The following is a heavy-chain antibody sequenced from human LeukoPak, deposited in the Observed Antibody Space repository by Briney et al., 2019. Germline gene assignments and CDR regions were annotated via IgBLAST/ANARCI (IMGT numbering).Heavy chain of an antibody. Sequence: GGSLRLSCAASGFTVSSNYMSWVRQAPGKGLEWVSVINSGGNSHYADSVKGRFIISRDNSKNTLYLQMNSLRAEDTAVYYCARDRYCSGGSCYGNFDHWGQGTLVTVSS. J-gene: IGHJ4*02. CDR3: ARDRYCSGGSCYGNFDH. D-gene: IGHD2-15*01. CDR1: GFTVSSNY. CDR2: INSGGNS. V-gene: IGHV3-66*01.